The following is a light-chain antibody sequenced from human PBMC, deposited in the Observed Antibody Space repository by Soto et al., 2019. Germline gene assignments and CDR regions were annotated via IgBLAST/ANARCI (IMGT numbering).Light chain of an antibody. V-gene: IGKV3-20*01. Sequence: EIVLTQSPATLSLSPGERATLYCRASQSVSSNHLAWYQQKPGQAPRLLIYGGSSRATGIPVRFSGSGSETDFTLTITRLEPEDFAMYYCQQYSSSRTFGQGTRLEIK. J-gene: IGKJ5*01. CDR3: QQYSSSRT. CDR2: GGS. CDR1: QSVSSNH.